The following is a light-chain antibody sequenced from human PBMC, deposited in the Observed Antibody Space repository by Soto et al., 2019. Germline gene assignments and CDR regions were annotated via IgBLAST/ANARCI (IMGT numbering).Light chain of an antibody. CDR2: DTS. J-gene: IGKJ4*01. CDR3: QQRSIWPPLT. V-gene: IGKV3-11*01. Sequence: EVVLTQSPATLSSSPGERATLSCRTSQSVERYLAWYQQKPGQAPRLLIYDTSNRATGIPARFSGSGSGTDFTLTISSLEPEDFAVYYCQQRSIWPPLTFGGGTKVEIK. CDR1: QSVERY.